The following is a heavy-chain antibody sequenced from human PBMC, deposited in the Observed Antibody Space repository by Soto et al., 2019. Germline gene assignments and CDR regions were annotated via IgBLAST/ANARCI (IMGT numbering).Heavy chain of an antibody. J-gene: IGHJ4*02. D-gene: IGHD6-13*01. Sequence: QVQLVQSGAEVKKPGASVKVSCKASGYTFTSYDINWVRQATGQGLEWMGWMNPNSGNTGYAQKFQGRVTXTXXTSISTDYMELSSLRSEDTAVYYCARERAAAGFDYWGQGTLVTVSS. CDR1: GYTFTSYD. CDR3: ARERAAAGFDY. CDR2: MNPNSGNT. V-gene: IGHV1-8*01.